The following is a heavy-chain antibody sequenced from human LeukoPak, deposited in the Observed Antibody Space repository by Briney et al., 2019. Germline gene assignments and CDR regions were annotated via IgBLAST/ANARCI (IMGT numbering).Heavy chain of an antibody. D-gene: IGHD2-2*01. CDR1: GGSISSSSYS. V-gene: IGHV4-39*07. CDR2: IYYSGST. J-gene: IGHJ4*02. CDR3: ARVTYCSSTSCHSYYFDY. Sequence: SETLSLTCTVSGGSISSSSYSWGWIRQPPGKGLEWIGSIYYSGSTNYNPSLKSRVTISVDTSKNQFSLKLSSVTAADTAVYYCARVTYCSSTSCHSYYFDYWGQGTLVTVSS.